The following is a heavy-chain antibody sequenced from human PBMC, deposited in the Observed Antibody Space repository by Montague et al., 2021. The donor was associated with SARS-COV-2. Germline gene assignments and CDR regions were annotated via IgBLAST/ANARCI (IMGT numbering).Heavy chain of an antibody. Sequence: SETLSLTCTVSGGSVSPYYWSWIRQPPGKGLEWIGNIYNTGSTNYNSNLKSRITISVDTSETQFSLKVNSVTPADTAVYYCARVGWELRVGEYCFDYWGQGTLVTVSS. J-gene: IGHJ4*02. V-gene: IGHV4-59*02. CDR2: IYNTGST. CDR3: ARVGWELRVGEYCFDY. CDR1: GGSVSPYY. D-gene: IGHD1-26*01.